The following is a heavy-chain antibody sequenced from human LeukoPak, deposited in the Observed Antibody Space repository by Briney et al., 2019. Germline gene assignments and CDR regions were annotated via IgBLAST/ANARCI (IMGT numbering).Heavy chain of an antibody. CDR3: ASGYSYGLFYFDY. V-gene: IGHV4-59*01. J-gene: IGHJ4*02. CDR2: IYYSGST. D-gene: IGHD5-18*01. CDR1: GGSISSYY. Sequence: PSETLSLTCTVSGGSISSYYWSWIRQPQGKGLEGIGYIYYSGSTNYNPSLKSRVTISVDTSKNQFSLELSSVTAADTAVYYCASGYSYGLFYFDYWGQGTLVTVSS.